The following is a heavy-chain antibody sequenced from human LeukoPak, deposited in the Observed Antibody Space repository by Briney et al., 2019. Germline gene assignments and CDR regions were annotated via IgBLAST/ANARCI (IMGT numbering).Heavy chain of an antibody. Sequence: ASVKVSCKASGYTFNSYYMHWVRQAPGQGLEWMGIINPSGGSTSYAQKFQGRVTMTRDTSTSTVYMELSSLRSEDTAVYYCARDTYCSGGSCYSGYFDYWGQGTLVTVSS. J-gene: IGHJ4*02. CDR1: GYTFNSYY. CDR2: INPSGGST. V-gene: IGHV1-46*02. D-gene: IGHD2-15*01. CDR3: ARDTYCSGGSCYSGYFDY.